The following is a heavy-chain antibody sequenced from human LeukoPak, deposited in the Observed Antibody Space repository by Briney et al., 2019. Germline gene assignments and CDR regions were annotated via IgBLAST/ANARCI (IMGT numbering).Heavy chain of an antibody. CDR3: ARESLTWLQSRTSWFDP. CDR2: IYYSGST. Sequence: GSLRLSCAASGFTFSSYEMNWVRQPPGKGLEWIGTIYYSGSTYYNPSLKSRVTISVDSSKNQFSLRLSSVTAADTAVYYCARESLTWLQSRTSWFDPWGQGTLVTVSS. D-gene: IGHD5-24*01. V-gene: IGHV4-39*07. J-gene: IGHJ5*02. CDR1: GFTFSSYE.